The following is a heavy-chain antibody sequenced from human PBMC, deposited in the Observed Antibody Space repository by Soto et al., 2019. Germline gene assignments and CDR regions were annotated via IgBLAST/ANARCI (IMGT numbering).Heavy chain of an antibody. CDR3: ARDLGPDYYGSGSSFDY. CDR2: ISSSSSTI. D-gene: IGHD3-10*01. CDR1: GFTFSSYS. V-gene: IGHV3-48*02. J-gene: IGHJ4*02. Sequence: GGSLRLSCAASGFTFSSYSMNWVRQAPGKGLEWVSYISSSSSTIYYADSVKGRFTISRDNAKNSLYLQMNSLRDEDTAVYYCARDLGPDYYGSGSSFDYWGQGTLVTVSS.